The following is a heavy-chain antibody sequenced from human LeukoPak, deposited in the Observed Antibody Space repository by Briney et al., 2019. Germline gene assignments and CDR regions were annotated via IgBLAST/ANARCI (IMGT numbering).Heavy chain of an antibody. CDR3: ASLQATTVTTLLDY. V-gene: IGHV3-30*03. J-gene: IGHJ4*02. CDR2: MSFDGSKK. Sequence: GGSLRLSSAASGFSFRSYGMHWVRQAPGKGLEWVAVMSFDGSKKDYADSVKGRFTISRDNAKNSLYLQMNSLRAEDTGVYYCASLQATTVTTLLDYWGQGTLVTVSS. D-gene: IGHD4-17*01. CDR1: GFSFRSYG.